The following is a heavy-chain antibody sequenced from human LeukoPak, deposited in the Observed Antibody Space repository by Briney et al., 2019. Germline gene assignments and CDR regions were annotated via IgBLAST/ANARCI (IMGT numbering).Heavy chain of an antibody. Sequence: GSLRLSCAGSGFSFSSYAMNWLRQAPGKGLEWLGNIYYSGSTYYNASLQSRVTMSVDTSKNQFSLKLSSVTAADTAVYYCARGKLLWFGESFDYWGQGTLVTVSS. D-gene: IGHD3-10*01. V-gene: IGHV4-39*07. J-gene: IGHJ4*02. CDR3: ARGKLLWFGESFDY. CDR2: IYYSGST. CDR1: GFSFSSYA.